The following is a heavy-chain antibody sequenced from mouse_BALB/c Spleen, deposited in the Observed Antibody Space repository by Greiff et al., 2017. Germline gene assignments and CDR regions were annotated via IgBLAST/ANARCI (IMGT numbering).Heavy chain of an antibody. Sequence: EVQRVESGGGLVQPGGSRKLSCAASGFTFSSFGMHWVRQAPEKGLEWVAYISSGSSTIYYADTVKGRFTISRANPKNTLFLQMTSLRSEDTAMYYCARAGLITTRNAMDYWGQGTSGTVSS. V-gene: IGHV5-17*02. D-gene: IGHD2-4*01. CDR1: GFTFSSFG. J-gene: IGHJ4*01. CDR3: ARAGLITTRNAMDY. CDR2: ISSGSSTI.